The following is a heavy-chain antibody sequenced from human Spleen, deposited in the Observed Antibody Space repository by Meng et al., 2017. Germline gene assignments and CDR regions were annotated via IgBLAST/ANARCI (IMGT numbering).Heavy chain of an antibody. CDR3: SGHIDY. V-gene: IGHV3-73*01. Sequence: GESLKISCAASGFIFSGSDIHWVRQASGKGLEWVGRIITKTNNYATAYAASVKGRFTISRDDSKNTVYLQMNSLQTEDTAVYYCSGHIDYWGQGTLVTVSS. J-gene: IGHJ4*02. CDR2: IITKTNNYAT. CDR1: GFIFSGSD.